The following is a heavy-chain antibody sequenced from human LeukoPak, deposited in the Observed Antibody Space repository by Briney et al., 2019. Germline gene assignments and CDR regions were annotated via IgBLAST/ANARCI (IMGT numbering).Heavy chain of an antibody. D-gene: IGHD1-7*01. V-gene: IGHV4-38-2*01. CDR3: ARLRPPWNSDADY. Sequence: SETLSLTCDVSGYSISSGYFWGWIRQPPGKGLEWIGSIYHSGNTYYNPSLKSRVTISLDTSKNQFSLKLTSVTAADTTVYYCARLRPPWNSDADYWGQGALVTVSS. CDR2: IYHSGNT. CDR1: GYSISSGYF. J-gene: IGHJ4*02.